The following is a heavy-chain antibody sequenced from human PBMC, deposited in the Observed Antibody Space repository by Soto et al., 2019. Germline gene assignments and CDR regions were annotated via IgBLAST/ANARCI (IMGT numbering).Heavy chain of an antibody. CDR1: GASVSSYY. CDR2: IYYIGAY. J-gene: IGHJ5*02. V-gene: IGHV4-59*02. D-gene: IGHD1-7*01. Sequence: SETLSLTCSVSGASVSSYYWSWVRQPPGKGLEWIGYIYYIGAYNYNPSLKSRVTISVDTSKNQFSLKLTSVTAADTAVYYCARTPETRDWLDPWGQGTLVTVSS. CDR3: ARTPETRDWLDP.